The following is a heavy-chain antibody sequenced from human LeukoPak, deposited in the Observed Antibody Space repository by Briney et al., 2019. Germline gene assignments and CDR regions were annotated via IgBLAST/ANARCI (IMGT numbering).Heavy chain of an antibody. CDR2: IYYSGST. CDR3: ARRAYSYGTFDY. J-gene: IGHJ4*02. V-gene: IGHV4-61*08. D-gene: IGHD5-18*01. Sequence: SSQTLSLTCTVSGGSISSGDYYWSWIRQPPGKGLEWIGYIYYSGSTNYNPSLKSRVTISVDTSKNRFSLQLSSVTAADTAVYYCARRAYSYGTFDYWGQGTLVTVSS. CDR1: GGSISSGDYY.